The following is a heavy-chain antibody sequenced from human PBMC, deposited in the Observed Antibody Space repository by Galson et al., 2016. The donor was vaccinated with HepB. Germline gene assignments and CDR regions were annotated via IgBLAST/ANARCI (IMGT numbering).Heavy chain of an antibody. V-gene: IGHV3-74*01. CDR3: VRDHSVVPTTAYNWFDP. CDR1: GFTFSSYV. CDR2: INSDGTIS. D-gene: IGHD4-23*01. J-gene: IGHJ5*02. Sequence: SLRLSCAASGFTFSSYVMHWVRQTPGKGLVWVSRINSDGTISNYADSVKGRFTISRDNAKNTLYLQMNSLRAEDTAVYFCVRDHSVVPTTAYNWFDPWGRGTLVTVSS.